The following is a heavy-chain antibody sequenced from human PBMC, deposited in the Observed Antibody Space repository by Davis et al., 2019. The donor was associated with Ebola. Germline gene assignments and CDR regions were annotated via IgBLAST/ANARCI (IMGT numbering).Heavy chain of an antibody. CDR1: GFTFSSYA. J-gene: IGHJ6*03. V-gene: IGHV3-23*01. D-gene: IGHD6-13*01. CDR2: ISGSGGST. Sequence: GESLKISCAASGFTFSSYAMSWVRQAPGKGLEWVSAISGSGGSTYYADSVKGRFTISRDNSKNTLYLQMNSLRAEDTAVYYCARGRIAASSRYYYYYYMDVWGKGTTVTVSS. CDR3: ARGRIAASSRYYYYYYMDV.